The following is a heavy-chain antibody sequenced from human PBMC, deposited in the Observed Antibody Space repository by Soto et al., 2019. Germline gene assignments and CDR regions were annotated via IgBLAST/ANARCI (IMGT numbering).Heavy chain of an antibody. CDR1: GFIFSDHY. J-gene: IGHJ4*01. D-gene: IGHD1-26*01. V-gene: IGHV3-72*01. CDR3: ARRPIDGPRNDF. Sequence: GGSLRLSCEASGFIFSDHYMDWVRQAPGKGLEWVARSTNKAKSYSTEYAASVKDRFTISRDDLSNSVSLQLNSLKSEDTAVYFCARRPIDGPRNDFWGQGALVTVSS. CDR2: STNKAKSYST.